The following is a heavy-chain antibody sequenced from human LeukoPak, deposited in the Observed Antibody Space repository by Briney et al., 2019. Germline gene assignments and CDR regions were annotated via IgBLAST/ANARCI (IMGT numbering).Heavy chain of an antibody. CDR3: AKDGLYYDGSEHVYYFDS. D-gene: IGHD3-22*01. Sequence: RGSLRLSCAASGFTFSRSAMTCVRQGPRTGLEFVASIIYSGGATYYADSLKGRFTISRDNSKNTLYLQMNSLRAEDTALYYYAKDGLYYDGSEHVYYFDSWGQGTLVTVSS. J-gene: IGHJ4*02. CDR1: GFTFSRSA. CDR2: IIYSGGAT. V-gene: IGHV3-23*01.